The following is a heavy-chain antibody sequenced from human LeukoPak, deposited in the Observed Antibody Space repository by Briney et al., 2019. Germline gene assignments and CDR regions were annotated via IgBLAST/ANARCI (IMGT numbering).Heavy chain of an antibody. D-gene: IGHD4-17*01. CDR2: INHSGST. Sequence: PSETLSLTCAVYGGSFSGYYWSWIRQPPGKGLEWIGEINHSGSTNYNPPLKSRVTISVDTSKNQFSLKLSSVTAADTAVYYCARGQKHYGAPGDAFDIWGQGTMVTVSS. CDR1: GGSFSGYY. CDR3: ARGQKHYGAPGDAFDI. J-gene: IGHJ3*02. V-gene: IGHV4-34*01.